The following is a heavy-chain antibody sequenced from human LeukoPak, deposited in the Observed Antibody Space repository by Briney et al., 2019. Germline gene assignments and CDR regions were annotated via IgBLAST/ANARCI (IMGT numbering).Heavy chain of an antibody. V-gene: IGHV1-2*02. CDR2: INLNSGDT. Sequence: ASVKVSCKPSGYSFTGYYMHWMRQAPGQGLGWMGWINLNSGDTNYAEKFQGRVTMTRDTSISTAYVELSRLRYDDTAVYYCASWAGGNAPVASFDYWGQGTLVTVSS. J-gene: IGHJ4*02. D-gene: IGHD1-14*01. CDR3: ASWAGGNAPVASFDY. CDR1: GYSFTGYY.